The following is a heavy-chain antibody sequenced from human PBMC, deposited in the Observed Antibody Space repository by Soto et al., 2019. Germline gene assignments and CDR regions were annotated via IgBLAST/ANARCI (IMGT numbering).Heavy chain of an antibody. V-gene: IGHV3-23*01. D-gene: IGHD3-10*01. Sequence: EVQLLESGGGLVQPGGSLRLSCAASGFTFNNYAMTWVRQAPGKGLEWVSAISGGGDTTSYADSVKGRFTVSRDGSKTPLYLRMSSLSAESTALYYCAKGRGGSGSLTPRVDFWGQGTLVTVSS. CDR1: GFTFNNYA. CDR2: ISGGGDTT. CDR3: AKGRGGSGSLTPRVDF. J-gene: IGHJ4*02.